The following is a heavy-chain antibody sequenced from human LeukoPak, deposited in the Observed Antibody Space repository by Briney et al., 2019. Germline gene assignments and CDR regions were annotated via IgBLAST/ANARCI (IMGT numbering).Heavy chain of an antibody. CDR2: INWNGDRT. J-gene: IGHJ6*02. CDR1: GFTFHDYD. D-gene: IGHD2-21*02. V-gene: IGHV3-20*04. CDR3: ARGDCGGDCYPRYYGMDV. Sequence: GGSLRLSCAASGFTFHDYDMSWVRQSPGKGLEWVSGINWNGDRTGYADSVKGRFTISRDNAKNTLYLQMNSLRAEDTAVYYCARGDCGGDCYPRYYGMDVWGQGTTVTVSS.